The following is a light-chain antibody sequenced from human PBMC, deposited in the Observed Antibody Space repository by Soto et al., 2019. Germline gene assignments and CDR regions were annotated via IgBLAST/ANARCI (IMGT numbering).Light chain of an antibody. J-gene: IGKJ5*01. CDR1: QSVSSN. CDR2: GAS. CDR3: QQYNTWPT. Sequence: EVVMTQSPATLSVSPGQRATLSCRASQSVSSNLAWYQQKPGQAPRLLIYGASSRATGVPARFSGGGSGTEFTLTISSLQSEDFALYYCQQYNTWPTFGQGTRLEIK. V-gene: IGKV3-15*01.